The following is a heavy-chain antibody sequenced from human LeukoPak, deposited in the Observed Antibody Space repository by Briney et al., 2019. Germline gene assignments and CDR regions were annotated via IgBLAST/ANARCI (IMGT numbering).Heavy chain of an antibody. CDR3: ARAGGSYGELDY. J-gene: IGHJ4*02. CDR2: ISSSGSTI. Sequence: GGSLRLSCAASGFTFSSYEMNWVRQAPGKGQEWVSYISSSGSTIYYADSVKGRFTISRDNAKNSLYLQMNSLRAEDTAVYYCARAGGSYGELDYWGQGTLVTVSS. V-gene: IGHV3-48*03. CDR1: GFTFSSYE. D-gene: IGHD1-26*01.